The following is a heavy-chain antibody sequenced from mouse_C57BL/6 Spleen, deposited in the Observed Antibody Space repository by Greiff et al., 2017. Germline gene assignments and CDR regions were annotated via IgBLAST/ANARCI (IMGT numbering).Heavy chain of an antibody. CDR2: IDPSDSYT. CDR1: GYTFTSYW. Sequence: VQLQQPGAVLVMPGASVKLSCKASGYTFTSYWMHWVKQRPGQGLEWIGEIDPSDSYTNYNQKFKGKSTLTVDKSSSTAYMQLSSLTSEDSAVYYSARGREPDYGGQGTSVTVSS. J-gene: IGHJ4*01. CDR3: ARGREPDY. V-gene: IGHV1-69*01.